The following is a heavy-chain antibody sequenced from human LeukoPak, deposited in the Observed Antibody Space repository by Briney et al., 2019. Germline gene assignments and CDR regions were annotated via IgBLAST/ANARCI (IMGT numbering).Heavy chain of an antibody. CDR3: ARADGDNWNLDY. D-gene: IGHD1-20*01. CDR1: GYTFTSYG. CDR2: ISAYNGNT. Sequence: GASVKVSCKASGYTFTSYGISWVRQAPGQGLEWMGWISAYNGNTNYAQNLQGRVTMTTDTSTSTAYMELSRLRSDDTAMYYCARADGDNWNLDYWGQGTLVTVSS. J-gene: IGHJ4*02. V-gene: IGHV1-18*01.